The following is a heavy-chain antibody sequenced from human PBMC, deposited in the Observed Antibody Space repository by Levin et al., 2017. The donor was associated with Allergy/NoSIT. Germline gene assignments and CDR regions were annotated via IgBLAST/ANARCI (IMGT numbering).Heavy chain of an antibody. J-gene: IGHJ4*02. CDR3: ARDEVYDRAFDY. Sequence: GGSLRLSCAASGFTFSSYSMNWVRQAPGKGLEWVSSISSSSSYIYYADSVKGRFTISRDNAKNSLYLQMNSLRAEDTAVYYCARDEVYDRAFDYWGQGTLVTVSS. D-gene: IGHD5/OR15-5a*01. V-gene: IGHV3-21*01. CDR1: GFTFSSYS. CDR2: ISSSSSYI.